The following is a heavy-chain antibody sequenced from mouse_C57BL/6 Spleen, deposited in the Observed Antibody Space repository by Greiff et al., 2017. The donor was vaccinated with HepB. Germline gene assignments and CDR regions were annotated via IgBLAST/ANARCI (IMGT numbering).Heavy chain of an antibody. CDR2: IDPSDSYT. CDR1: GYTFTSYW. CDR3: ARTGPDSWFAY. V-gene: IGHV1-69*01. J-gene: IGHJ3*01. Sequence: QVQLQQPGAELVMPGASVKLSCKASGYTFTSYWMHWVKQRPGQGLEWIGEIDPSDSYTNYNQKFKGKSTLTVDKSSSTAYMQLSSLTSEDSAVYCCARTGPDSWFAYWGQGTLVTVSA. D-gene: IGHD2-13*01.